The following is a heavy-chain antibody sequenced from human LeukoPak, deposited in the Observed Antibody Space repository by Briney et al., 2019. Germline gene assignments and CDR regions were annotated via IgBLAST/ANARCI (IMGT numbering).Heavy chain of an antibody. CDR1: GFTFSGYS. D-gene: IGHD3-3*01. CDR2: ISSVSSYI. J-gene: IGHJ2*01. Sequence: GGSLRLSCAASGFTFSGYSMNWVRQAPGKGLEWVSSISSVSSYIYYADSLKGRFTISRDNDKNSLFLQMNSLRVEDTAVYYCARGRFPNWYFDLWGRGTLVTVSS. CDR3: ARGRFPNWYFDL. V-gene: IGHV3-21*01.